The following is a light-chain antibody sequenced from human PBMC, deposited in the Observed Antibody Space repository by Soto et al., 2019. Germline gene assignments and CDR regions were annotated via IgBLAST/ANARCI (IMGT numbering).Light chain of an antibody. J-gene: IGKJ3*01. CDR2: TLS. CDR3: IQRIEFPLA. Sequence: DIVMTKTPLSLCVAPGEQASIDGRSSQSILYSEDGNTYLDWYLQKPGQSPQLLIYTLSYRASGVPDRFSGSGSGTDFTLKISRVEAEDVGVYYFIQRIEFPLAFGPGTKVDIK. V-gene: IGKV2-40*01. CDR1: QSILYSEDGNTY.